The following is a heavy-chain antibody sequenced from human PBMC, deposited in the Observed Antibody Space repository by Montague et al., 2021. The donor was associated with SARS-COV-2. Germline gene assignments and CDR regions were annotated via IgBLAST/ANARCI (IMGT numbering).Heavy chain of an antibody. CDR3: ARAIVDVTMIIVVMTGVEHYFDF. V-gene: IGHV4-34*01. Sequence: SETLSLTCAVYGGSFIGYYWSWIRQPPGQGLEWIGDINHSGSTNYNPSLKSRVSISVDTSKNQFSLKLRSVTAADTAVSYCARAIVDVTMIIVVMTGVEHYFDFWGQGTLVTVSS. CDR1: GGSFIGYY. D-gene: IGHD3-22*01. CDR2: INHSGST. J-gene: IGHJ4*02.